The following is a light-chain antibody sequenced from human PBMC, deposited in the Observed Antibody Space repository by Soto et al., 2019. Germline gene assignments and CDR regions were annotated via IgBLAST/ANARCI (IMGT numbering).Light chain of an antibody. CDR1: RSLDSGQ. CDR3: QQYGDSPRT. J-gene: IGKJ5*01. Sequence: IVLTQSPGTLSLPPWESATLSCRASRSLDSGQLAWYQQKVGRAPRLLIHDAFMRATGIPDRFSGSGSGTDFTLTIARLEPEDFAVYYCQQYGDSPRTFGEGTRLEI. V-gene: IGKV3-20*01. CDR2: DAF.